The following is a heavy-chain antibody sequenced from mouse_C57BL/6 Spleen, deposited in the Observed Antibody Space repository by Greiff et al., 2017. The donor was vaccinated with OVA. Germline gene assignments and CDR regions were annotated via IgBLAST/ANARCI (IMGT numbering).Heavy chain of an antibody. CDR1: GYTFTDYN. CDR2: INPNNGGT. V-gene: IGHV1-18*01. J-gene: IGHJ4*01. Sequence: VQLQQSGPELVKPGASVKIPCKASGYTFTDYNMDWVKQSHGKSLEWIGDINPNNGGTIYNQKFKGKATLTVDTSSSTAYIELRSLTSEATAVYYCARGDYYGSSYVGYAMDYWGQGTSVTVSS. CDR3: ARGDYYGSSYVGYAMDY. D-gene: IGHD1-1*01.